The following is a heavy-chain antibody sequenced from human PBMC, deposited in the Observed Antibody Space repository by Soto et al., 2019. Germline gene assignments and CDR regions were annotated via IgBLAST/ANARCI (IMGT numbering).Heavy chain of an antibody. V-gene: IGHV4-61*01. CDR2: IYYSGST. CDR3: ARQKWLRYYYYYYGMDV. Sequence: SETLSLTCSVSGGSISSSSYYWSWIRQPPGKGLEWIGYIYYSGSTNYNPSLKSRVAISVDTSKNQFSLKLSSVTAADTAVYYCARQKWLRYYYYYYGMDVWGQGTTVTVSS. J-gene: IGHJ6*02. CDR1: GGSISSSSYY. D-gene: IGHD5-12*01.